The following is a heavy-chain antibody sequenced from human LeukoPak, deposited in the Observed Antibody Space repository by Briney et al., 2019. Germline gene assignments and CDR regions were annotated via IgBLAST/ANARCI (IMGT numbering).Heavy chain of an antibody. Sequence: GGSLRLSCAASGFTFSHYDMHWVRQAPGKGLQWLSLIWSDGRIEQYAASVKGRITISRDNSKNTVYLQMNSLRGEDTAVYYCARDPGTATRGFHMDVWGKGTRITVSS. CDR2: IWSDGRIE. V-gene: IGHV3-33*08. J-gene: IGHJ6*03. CDR3: ARDPGTATRGFHMDV. D-gene: IGHD6-13*01. CDR1: GFTFSHYD.